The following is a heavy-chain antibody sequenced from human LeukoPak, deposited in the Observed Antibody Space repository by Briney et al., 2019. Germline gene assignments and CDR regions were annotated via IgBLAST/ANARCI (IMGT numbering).Heavy chain of an antibody. J-gene: IGHJ4*02. CDR3: AKSAYYFDY. CDR1: GFTFSNYG. CDR2: ITGSGGST. V-gene: IGHV3-23*01. Sequence: PGGSLRLSCAASGFTFSNYGLSWVRQAPGKGLEWVSGITGSGGSTYYADSVKGRFTISRDNSKNTLYLQMNSLRAEDTAVYYCAKSAYYFDYWGQGTLVTVSS.